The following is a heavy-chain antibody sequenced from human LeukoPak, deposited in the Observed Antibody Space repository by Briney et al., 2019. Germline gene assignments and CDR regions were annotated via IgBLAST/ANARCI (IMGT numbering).Heavy chain of an antibody. CDR2: INPNSGDT. Sequence: ASVKVSCKASGYTFTAYFIHWVRQAPGQGLEWMGWINPNSGDTHYAQKFQGRVFMTRDTSISTVYMELGRLTSDDTAVYYCARDPAPYTGSYFDYWGQGTLVTVSS. V-gene: IGHV1-2*02. CDR3: ARDPAPYTGSYFDY. D-gene: IGHD1-26*01. J-gene: IGHJ4*02. CDR1: GYTFTAYF.